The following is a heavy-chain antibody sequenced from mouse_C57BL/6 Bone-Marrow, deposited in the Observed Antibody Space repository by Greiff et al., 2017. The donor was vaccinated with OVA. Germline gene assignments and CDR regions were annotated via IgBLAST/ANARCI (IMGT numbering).Heavy chain of an antibody. D-gene: IGHD2-4*01. CDR3: ARYDYRWYWYVDV. V-gene: IGHV2-2*01. J-gene: IGHJ1*03. CDR1: GFSLTSYG. Sequence: VQLQESGPGLVQPSQSLSITCTVSGFSLTSYGVHWVRQSPGKGLEWLGVIWSGGSTDDNAAFISRLSISKDNSKSQVFFKMNSLQADDTAIYYCARYDYRWYWYVDVWGTGTTVTVTS. CDR2: IWSGGST.